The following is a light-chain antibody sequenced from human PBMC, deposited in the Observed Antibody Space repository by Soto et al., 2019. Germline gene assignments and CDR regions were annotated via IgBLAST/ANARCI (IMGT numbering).Light chain of an antibody. V-gene: IGLV2-14*01. Sequence: QPVLTQPASVSGSPGQSITISCTGTSSDVGGYNYVSWYQQHPGKAPKLMIYDVSNRPSGVSNRFSGSKSGNTASLTISGLQAEDEADYYCSSYTSSSTLPYVFGTGTRSPS. CDR3: SSYTSSSTLPYV. J-gene: IGLJ1*01. CDR1: SSDVGGYNY. CDR2: DVS.